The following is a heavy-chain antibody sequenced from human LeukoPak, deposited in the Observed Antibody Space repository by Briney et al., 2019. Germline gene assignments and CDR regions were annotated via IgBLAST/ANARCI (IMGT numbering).Heavy chain of an antibody. J-gene: IGHJ4*02. CDR1: GFTFSSDS. CDR3: ATDLSRYNWDFPHYFDY. D-gene: IGHD1-7*01. CDR2: ISSSSSYI. Sequence: GGSLRLSCAASGFTFSSDSMNSVRQAPGKGLEWVSSISSSSSYIYYADSVKGRFTISRDNAKNSLYLQMNSLRAEDTSVYYCATDLSRYNWDFPHYFDYWGQGTLVTVSS. V-gene: IGHV3-21*01.